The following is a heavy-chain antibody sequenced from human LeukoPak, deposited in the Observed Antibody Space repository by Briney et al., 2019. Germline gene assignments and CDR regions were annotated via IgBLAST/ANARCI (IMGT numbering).Heavy chain of an antibody. V-gene: IGHV4-39*01. D-gene: IGHD3-16*01. J-gene: IGHJ4*02. Sequence: SETLSLTCTVSGGSISSSSSYWGWIRQPPGKGLEWIGSIYYSGSTYYNPSLKSRVTISVDTSKNQFSLKLSSVTAADTAVYYCATQRGRLHLDYWGQGTLVTVSS. CDR3: ATQRGRLHLDY. CDR2: IYYSGST. CDR1: GGSISSSSSY.